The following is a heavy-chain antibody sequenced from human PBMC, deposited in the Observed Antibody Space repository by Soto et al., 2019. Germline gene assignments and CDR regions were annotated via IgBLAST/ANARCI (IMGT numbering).Heavy chain of an antibody. V-gene: IGHV1-46*01. CDR1: GYTFTSYY. CDR2: INPSGGST. J-gene: IGHJ3*02. CDR3: ARDTQLGRYFDWLSPYFDI. D-gene: IGHD3-9*01. Sequence: XSVKVSCKASGYTFTSYYMHWVRRAPGQGLEWMGIINPSGGSTSYAQKFQGRVTMTRDTSTSTVYMELSSLRSEDTAVYYCARDTQLGRYFDWLSPYFDIWGQGTMVTVSS.